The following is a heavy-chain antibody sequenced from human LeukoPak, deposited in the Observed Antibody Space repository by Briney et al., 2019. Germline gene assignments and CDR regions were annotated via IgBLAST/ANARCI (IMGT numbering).Heavy chain of an antibody. Sequence: SETLSLTCAVSGGSFTDYYWSWIRQPPGKGLEWIGEINQNGGTNYNPSLKSRVTISVDTSKNQFSLKLSSVTAADTAVYYCARVRDSSSSEWFDPWGQGTLVTVSS. D-gene: IGHD6-6*01. CDR2: INQNGGT. V-gene: IGHV4-34*01. CDR1: GGSFTDYY. CDR3: ARVRDSSSSEWFDP. J-gene: IGHJ5*02.